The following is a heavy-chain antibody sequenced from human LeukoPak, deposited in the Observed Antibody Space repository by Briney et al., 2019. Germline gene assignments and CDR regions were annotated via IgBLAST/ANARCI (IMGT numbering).Heavy chain of an antibody. Sequence: PSETPSLTCTVSGGSISSSSYYWGWIRQPPGKGLEWIGSIYYSGSTYYNPSLKSRVTVSVDTSKNQFSLKLSSVTAADTAVYYCARQKGMIVVVNFDYWGQGTLVTVSS. J-gene: IGHJ4*02. CDR3: ARQKGMIVVVNFDY. CDR1: GGSISSSSYY. V-gene: IGHV4-39*01. D-gene: IGHD3-22*01. CDR2: IYYSGST.